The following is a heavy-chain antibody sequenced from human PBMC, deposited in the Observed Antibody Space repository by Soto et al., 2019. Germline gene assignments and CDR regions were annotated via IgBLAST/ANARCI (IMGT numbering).Heavy chain of an antibody. CDR3: ARVGAYCGGDCYSRDYYYGMDV. CDR1: GGSISSYY. Sequence: QVQLRESGPGLVKPSETLSLTCTVSGGSISSYYWSWIRQPPGKGLEWIGYIYYSGSTNYNPSLKSRVTISVDTSKNQFSLKLSSVTAADTAVYYCARVGAYCGGDCYSRDYYYGMDVWGQGTTVTVSS. CDR2: IYYSGST. V-gene: IGHV4-59*01. D-gene: IGHD2-21*02. J-gene: IGHJ6*02.